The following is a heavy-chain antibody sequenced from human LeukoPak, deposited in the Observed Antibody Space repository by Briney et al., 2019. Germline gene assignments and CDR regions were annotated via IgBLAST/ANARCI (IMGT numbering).Heavy chain of an antibody. D-gene: IGHD3-22*01. CDR1: GGSVSSSVSY. Sequence: SETLSLTCTVSGGSVSSSVSYWGWLRQPPGKGLEWIGTVFYSGNTYYNPSLKSRVTISVDMSKNQFSLTLSSVTAADTAVYYCARGGARITMIVVAAPFDYWGQGTLVTVSS. CDR2: VFYSGNT. J-gene: IGHJ4*02. CDR3: ARGGARITMIVVAAPFDY. V-gene: IGHV4-39*07.